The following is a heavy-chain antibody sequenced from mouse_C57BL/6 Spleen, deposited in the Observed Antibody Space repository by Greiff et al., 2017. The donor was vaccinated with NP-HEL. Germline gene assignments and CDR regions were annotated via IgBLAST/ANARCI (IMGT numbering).Heavy chain of an antibody. D-gene: IGHD2-4*01. Sequence: VQLQQSGAELVKPGASVKLSCKASGYTFTSYWMQWVKQRPGQGLEWIGEIDPSDSYTNYNQKFKGKATLTVDTSSSTAYMQLSSLTSEDSAVFYCARKGCYYYEGAMAYWGQGTSVTVSA. J-gene: IGHJ4*01. CDR3: ARKGCYYYEGAMAY. CDR1: GYTFTSYW. CDR2: IDPSDSYT. V-gene: IGHV1-50*01.